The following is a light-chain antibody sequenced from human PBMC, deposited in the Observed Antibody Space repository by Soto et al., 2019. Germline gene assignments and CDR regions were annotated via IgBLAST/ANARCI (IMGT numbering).Light chain of an antibody. V-gene: IGKV1-39*01. CDR1: QSISTY. Sequence: DIQMTQSPSSLSASVGDRVTISCRASQSISTYLNGYQQKPGKVPEVLSYGASILQSGVPSRFSGSGSGTDFTLTITNLQPEDFATYYCQQSYRTPRTFGQGTKVDIK. CDR3: QQSYRTPRT. J-gene: IGKJ1*01. CDR2: GAS.